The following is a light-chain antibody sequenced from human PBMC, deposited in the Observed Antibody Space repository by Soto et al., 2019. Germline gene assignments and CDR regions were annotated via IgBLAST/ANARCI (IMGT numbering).Light chain of an antibody. CDR3: QQSFIIPSI. J-gene: IGKJ2*01. Sequence: DIQMTQSPSSLSASVRDRVTITCRASQTISTHLNWYQQKPGKAPKLLIYAASTLQSGVPSRFSGSGSGTDFTLTTNSLHLEDFATYSCQQSFIIPSIFGQGTKLGSN. CDR1: QTISTH. V-gene: IGKV1-39*01. CDR2: AAS.